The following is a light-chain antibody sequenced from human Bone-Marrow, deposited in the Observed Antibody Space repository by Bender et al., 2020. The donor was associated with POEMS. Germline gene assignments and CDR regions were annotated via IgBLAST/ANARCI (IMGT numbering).Light chain of an antibody. V-gene: IGLV1-44*01. CDR1: SSNIGAHA. CDR2: SSH. Sequence: QSVLTQPPSASGTPGQRVTISCSGGSSNIGAHAVNWYQHLPGPAPKLLIYSSHRRPSEVPDRFSGSRSGTSASLAISGLQSEDEADYYCAVWEDSLNGWVFGGGTKLTV. J-gene: IGLJ3*02. CDR3: AVWEDSLNGWV.